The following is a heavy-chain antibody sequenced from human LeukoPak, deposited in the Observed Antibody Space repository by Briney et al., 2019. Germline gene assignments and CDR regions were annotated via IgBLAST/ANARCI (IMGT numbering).Heavy chain of an antibody. Sequence: PGRSLRLSCAASGFTFSSYGMHWVRQAPGKGLEWVAVIWYDGSNKYYADSVKGRFTISRDNSKNTLYLQMNSLRAEDTAVYYCARDGQQLDHYYYYGMDVWGQGTTVTVSS. CDR3: ARDGQQLDHYYYYGMDV. CDR2: IWYDGSNK. J-gene: IGHJ6*02. CDR1: GFTFSSYG. D-gene: IGHD6-13*01. V-gene: IGHV3-33*08.